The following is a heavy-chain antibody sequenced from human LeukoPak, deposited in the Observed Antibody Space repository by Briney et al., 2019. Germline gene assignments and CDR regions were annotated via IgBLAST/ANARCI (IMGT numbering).Heavy chain of an antibody. D-gene: IGHD2-21*02. Sequence: ASVKVSCKASGYTFTGYYMHWVRQAPGQGLEWMGRINPNSGGTNYAQKFQGRVTMTRDTPISTAYMELSRLRSDDTAVYYCARSLYCGGDCYPQRDAFDIWGQGTMVTVSS. J-gene: IGHJ3*02. CDR1: GYTFTGYY. CDR2: INPNSGGT. CDR3: ARSLYCGGDCYPQRDAFDI. V-gene: IGHV1-2*06.